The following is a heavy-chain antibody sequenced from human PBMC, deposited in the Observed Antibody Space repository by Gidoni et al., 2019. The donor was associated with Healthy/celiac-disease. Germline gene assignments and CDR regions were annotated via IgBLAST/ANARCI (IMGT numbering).Heavy chain of an antibody. V-gene: IGHV1-24*01. CDR3: ATDLESRAVVTLEALDY. J-gene: IGHJ4*02. D-gene: IGHD2-21*02. CDR2: FDPEDGET. Sequence: QAPGKGLEWMGGFDPEDGETIYAQKFQGRVTMTEDTSTDTAYMELSSLRSEDTAVYYCATDLESRAVVTLEALDYWGQGTLVTVSS.